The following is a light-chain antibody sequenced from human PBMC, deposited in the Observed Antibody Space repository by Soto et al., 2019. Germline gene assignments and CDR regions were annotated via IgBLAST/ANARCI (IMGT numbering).Light chain of an antibody. CDR1: QSVSSD. J-gene: IGKJ1*01. CDR3: QQYGTSPPT. CDR2: GTS. Sequence: PDTLSVSAGERATLSCRASQSVSSDLAWYQHKPGQAPRLLIYGTSSRATGIPDRFSGSGSGTDFTLTISRLEPEDFAVYYCQQYGTSPPTFGQGTKVDIK. V-gene: IGKV3-20*01.